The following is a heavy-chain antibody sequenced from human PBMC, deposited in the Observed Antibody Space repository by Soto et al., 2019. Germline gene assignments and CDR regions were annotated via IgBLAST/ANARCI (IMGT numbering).Heavy chain of an antibody. D-gene: IGHD2-15*01. CDR1: GYRFISYW. V-gene: IGHV5-51*01. Sequence: GDSVKISFEASGYRFISYWMGWMRQMPGKGLAWMGITYPGDSDPRHSPYLQGKVTISADKSITTAYLQWSRLKASETAMSYCARLYCSGGSCYYYYYGMDVWGQPIPVTVS. J-gene: IGHJ6*01. CDR3: ARLYCSGGSCYYYYYGMDV. CDR2: TYPGDSDP.